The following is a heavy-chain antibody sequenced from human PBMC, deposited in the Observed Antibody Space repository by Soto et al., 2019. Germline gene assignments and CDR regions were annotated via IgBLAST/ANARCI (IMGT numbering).Heavy chain of an antibody. CDR2: IWDDGIKK. Sequence: QVQLVESGGGVVQPGRSLRLSCAASGFTFSHYAFHWIRQAPGTGLEWVAVIWDDGIKKFYPDSVRGRFTISRDDSENTLFLQMNSLTSEDTAIYYCVRGGSVAGAFAFWGHGTMVTVSS. D-gene: IGHD3-16*01. J-gene: IGHJ3*01. CDR1: GFTFSHYA. CDR3: VRGGSVAGAFAF. V-gene: IGHV3-33*01.